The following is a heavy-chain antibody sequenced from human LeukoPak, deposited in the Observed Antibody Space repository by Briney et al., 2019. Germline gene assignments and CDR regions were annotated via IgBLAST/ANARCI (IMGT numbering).Heavy chain of an antibody. CDR1: GFTFSSYA. Sequence: AGGSLRLSCAASGFTFSSYAMSWVRQAPGKGLEWVSAISGSGGNTFYADSVKGRFTIARDNSKNTLYLQMNSLRAEDTAVYYCAKEEQFPGIAAAGTAYWGQGTLVTVSS. V-gene: IGHV3-23*01. CDR2: ISGSGGNT. J-gene: IGHJ4*02. D-gene: IGHD6-13*01. CDR3: AKEEQFPGIAAAGTAY.